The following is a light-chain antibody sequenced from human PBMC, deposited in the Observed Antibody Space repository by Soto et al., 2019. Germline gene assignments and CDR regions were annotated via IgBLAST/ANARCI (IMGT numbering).Light chain of an antibody. CDR3: QKYSSVPV. J-gene: IGKJ3*01. V-gene: IGKV1-27*01. Sequence: DIQMTQSPTSLSASVGDRVTITCRASQDIWNFVAWYQQKPGKAPKLLIYAAPTLQSGVPSRFSGSGSGTDFTLTINSLQPEDVATYSCQKYSSVPVFGPGTKVEIK. CDR1: QDIWNF. CDR2: AAP.